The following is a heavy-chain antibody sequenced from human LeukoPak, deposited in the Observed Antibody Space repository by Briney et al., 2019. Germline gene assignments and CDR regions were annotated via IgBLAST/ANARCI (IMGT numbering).Heavy chain of an antibody. J-gene: IGHJ4*02. CDR3: ARPHYYDSSGYFFDY. Sequence: GGSLRPSCAASGFTFSSYWMSWVRQAPGKGLEWVANIKQDGSEKYYVDSVKGRFTISRDNAKNSLYLQMNSLRAEDTAVYYCARPHYYDSSGYFFDYWGQGTLVTVSS. D-gene: IGHD3-22*01. CDR1: GFTFSSYW. CDR2: IKQDGSEK. V-gene: IGHV3-7*01.